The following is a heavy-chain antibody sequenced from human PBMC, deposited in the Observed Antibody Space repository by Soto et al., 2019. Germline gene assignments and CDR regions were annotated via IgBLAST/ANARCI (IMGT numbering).Heavy chain of an antibody. J-gene: IGHJ4*02. CDR3: ARGPFSGITMVRLFDY. D-gene: IGHD3-10*01. V-gene: IGHV4-34*01. Sequence: SETLSLTCAVYGGSFSGYYWSWIRQPPGKGLEWIGEINHSGSTNYNPSLKSRVTISVDTSKNQFSLKLSSVTAADTAVYYCARGPFSGITMVRLFDYWGQGALVTVSS. CDR1: GGSFSGYY. CDR2: INHSGST.